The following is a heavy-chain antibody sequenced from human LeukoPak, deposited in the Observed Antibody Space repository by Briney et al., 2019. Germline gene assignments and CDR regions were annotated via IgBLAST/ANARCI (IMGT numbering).Heavy chain of an antibody. CDR1: GGTFSTHA. CDR2: TIPIFGAT. J-gene: IGHJ6*03. Sequence: SVKVSCKASGGTFSTHAISWVRQAPGQGLEWMGGTIPIFGATNYTQRFQGRLTITTDESTTTAYMELTSLRVEGTAVYFCAGGDPFNYYMDVWGKGTSVTVFS. D-gene: IGHD4-17*01. CDR3: AGGDPFNYYMDV. V-gene: IGHV1-69*05.